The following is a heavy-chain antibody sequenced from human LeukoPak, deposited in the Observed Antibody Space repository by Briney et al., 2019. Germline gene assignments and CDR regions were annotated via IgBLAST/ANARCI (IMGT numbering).Heavy chain of an antibody. CDR3: ARASGPFDY. CDR1: GLTFSIYG. V-gene: IGHV3-33*01. CDR2: IWNDGSNK. D-gene: IGHD3-10*01. J-gene: IGHJ4*02. Sequence: GGSLRLSCAASGLTFSIYGMHWVRQVPGKGLEWVAVIWNDGSNKYYADSVEGRLTISRDNSKNTLYLQMNSLRAEHTAVYSCARASGPFDYWGQGTLVTVSS.